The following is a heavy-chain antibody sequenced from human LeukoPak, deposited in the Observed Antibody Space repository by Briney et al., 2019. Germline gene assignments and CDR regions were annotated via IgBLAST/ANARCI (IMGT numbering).Heavy chain of an antibody. V-gene: IGHV3-7*01. CDR3: ASPGSVGDTGMPDY. Sequence: GGSLRLSCAASGFTFSSYWMSWVRQAPGKGLEWVANIKQDGSEKYYVDTVKGRFTISRDNAKNSLYLQMNSLRAEDTAVYYCASPGSVGDTGMPDYWGQGTLVTVSS. J-gene: IGHJ4*02. D-gene: IGHD5-18*01. CDR1: GFTFSSYW. CDR2: IKQDGSEK.